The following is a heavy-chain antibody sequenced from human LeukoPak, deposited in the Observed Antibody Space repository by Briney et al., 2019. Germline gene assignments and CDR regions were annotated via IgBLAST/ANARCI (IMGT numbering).Heavy chain of an antibody. V-gene: IGHV1-2*02. CDR1: RSTFTSYY. CDR3: ARGSAAGAGTRPPHQY. Sequence: ASVKVSCKASRSTFTSYYIHWLRQAPGQAPEWIGSIIANSGAINYAQKFQRSVSMTRDTSISTAYMELTSLISDDTAFYYCARGSAAGAGTRPPHQYWGQGTLVTVSS. J-gene: IGHJ4*02. D-gene: IGHD6-13*01. CDR2: IIANSGAI.